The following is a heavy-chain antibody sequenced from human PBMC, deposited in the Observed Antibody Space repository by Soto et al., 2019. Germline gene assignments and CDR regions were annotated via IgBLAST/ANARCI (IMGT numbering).Heavy chain of an antibody. CDR1: GGTFSSYT. CDR3: ARDPGSGYSYGPFDY. CDR2: IIPILGIT. V-gene: IGHV1-69*08. Sequence: QVQLVQSGAEVKKPGSSVKVSCKASGGTFSSYTITWVRQAPGQGLEWMGRIIPILGITNYAQNFQGRVTIPADKSTSTAYMELSSLRSDDTAVYYGARDPGSGYSYGPFDYWGQGTLVTVSS. J-gene: IGHJ4*02. D-gene: IGHD5-18*01.